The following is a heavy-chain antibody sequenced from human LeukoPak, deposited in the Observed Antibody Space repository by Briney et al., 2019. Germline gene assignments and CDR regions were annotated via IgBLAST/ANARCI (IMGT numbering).Heavy chain of an antibody. CDR3: ARGETAVTSYLHF. J-gene: IGHJ4*02. CDR2: ISTSSSTI. CDR1: GIIFSNYA. Sequence: GGSLRLSCAASGIIFSNYAMNWVRQAPGKGLEWISYISTSSSTIYYADSVKGRFTISRDNAKNSLYLQMNSLTEEDTAVYYCARGETAVTSYLHFRGQGTLVTVSS. D-gene: IGHD2-21*02. V-gene: IGHV3-48*02.